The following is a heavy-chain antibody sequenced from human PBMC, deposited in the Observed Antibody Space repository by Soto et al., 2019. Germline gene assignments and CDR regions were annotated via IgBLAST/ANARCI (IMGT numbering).Heavy chain of an antibody. CDR1: GDSVSSNSAA. CDR3: ARESPYYDSSGYYSHFYGMDV. D-gene: IGHD3-22*01. CDR2: TYYRSKWYN. J-gene: IGHJ6*02. Sequence: QTLSLTCAISGDSVSSNSAAWNWIRQSPSRGLEWLGRTYYRSKWYNHYAVSMKSRITINADTSENQFSLQLNSVTPEDTAVYYCARESPYYDSSGYYSHFYGMDVWGQGTTVTSP. V-gene: IGHV6-1*01.